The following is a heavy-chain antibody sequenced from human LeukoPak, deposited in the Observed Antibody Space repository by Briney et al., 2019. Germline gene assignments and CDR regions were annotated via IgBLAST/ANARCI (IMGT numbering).Heavy chain of an antibody. Sequence: GASVKVSCKASGYTFTGYYMHWVRQAPGQGLEWMGWINPNSGGTNYAQKFQGRVTMTRDTSISTAYMELSRLGSDDTAVYYCARGGIGYCSGGSCPMAFDIWGQGTMVTVSS. CDR1: GYTFTGYY. CDR2: INPNSGGT. D-gene: IGHD2-15*01. CDR3: ARGGIGYCSGGSCPMAFDI. V-gene: IGHV1-2*02. J-gene: IGHJ3*02.